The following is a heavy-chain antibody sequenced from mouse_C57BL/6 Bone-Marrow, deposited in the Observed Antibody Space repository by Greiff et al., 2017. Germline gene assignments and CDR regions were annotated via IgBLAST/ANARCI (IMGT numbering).Heavy chain of an antibody. CDR3: AREPGFAY. V-gene: IGHV1-69*01. Sequence: VKLQQPGAELVMPGASVKLSCKASGYTFTSYWMHWVKQRPGQGLEWIGEIDPSDSYTNYNQKFKGKSTLTVDKSSSTAYMQLSSLTSEDSAVYYCAREPGFAYWGQGTLVTVSA. CDR2: IDPSDSYT. J-gene: IGHJ3*01. CDR1: GYTFTSYW.